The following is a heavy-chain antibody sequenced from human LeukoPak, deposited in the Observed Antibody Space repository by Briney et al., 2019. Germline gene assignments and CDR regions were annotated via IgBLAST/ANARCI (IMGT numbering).Heavy chain of an antibody. J-gene: IGHJ4*02. Sequence: GGSLRLSCAASGFTVSSNYMSWVRQAPGKGLEWVSIIYSGGSTYYADSVKGRFTISRDNSKNTLSLQMKSRRAEDTAVYYCGGDSGSRIGDHGGQGTLVTVSS. CDR3: GGDSGSRIGDH. CDR1: GFTVSSNY. CDR2: IYSGGST. D-gene: IGHD3-10*01. V-gene: IGHV3-53*01.